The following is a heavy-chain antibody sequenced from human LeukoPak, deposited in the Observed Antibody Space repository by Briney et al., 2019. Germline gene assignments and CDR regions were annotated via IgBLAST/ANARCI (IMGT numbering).Heavy chain of an antibody. CDR3: ARVTYYYGSGSYPGAFDI. D-gene: IGHD3-10*01. V-gene: IGHV4-30-2*01. Sequence: PSETLSLTCTVSGDSISSGGYYWSWIRQPPGKGLEWIGYIYHSGSTYYNPSLKSRVTISVDTSKNQFSLKLSSVTAADTAVYYCARVTYYYGSGSYPGAFDIWGQGTMVTVSS. J-gene: IGHJ3*02. CDR2: IYHSGST. CDR1: GDSISSGGYY.